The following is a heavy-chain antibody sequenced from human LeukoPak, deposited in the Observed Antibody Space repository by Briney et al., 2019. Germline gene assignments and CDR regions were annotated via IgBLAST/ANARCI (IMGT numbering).Heavy chain of an antibody. CDR3: ATVRGGSGTYYNDY. CDR1: GFTFRNYG. Sequence: GRSLRLSCAASGFTFRNYGMEWVRQAPGKGLEWVAVIWYDGSNKYYADSVKGRFTISRDNSKNTLYLQMNSLRGEDTSVYYCATVRGGSGTYYNDYWGQGTLVTVSS. J-gene: IGHJ4*02. V-gene: IGHV3-33*01. D-gene: IGHD3-10*01. CDR2: IWYDGSNK.